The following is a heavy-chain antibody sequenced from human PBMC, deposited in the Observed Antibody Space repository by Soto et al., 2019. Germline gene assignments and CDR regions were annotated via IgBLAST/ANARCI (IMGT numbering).Heavy chain of an antibody. Sequence: ASVKVSCKASGGTFSSYAISWVRQAPGQGLEWMGGIIPIFGTPNYAQKFQGRVTITADESTSTAYMEVSSLRSEDTAVYYCARGSVWDNSGYAFDYWGQGTRVTVSS. V-gene: IGHV1-69*13. J-gene: IGHJ4*02. D-gene: IGHD3-22*01. CDR3: ARGSVWDNSGYAFDY. CDR2: IIPIFGTP. CDR1: GGTFSSYA.